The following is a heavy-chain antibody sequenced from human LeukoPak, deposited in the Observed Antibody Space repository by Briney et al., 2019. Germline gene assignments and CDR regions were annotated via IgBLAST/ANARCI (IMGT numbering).Heavy chain of an antibody. CDR3: ARDGLEGGYDFLSHFDY. D-gene: IGHD5-12*01. V-gene: IGHV3-30*04. J-gene: IGHJ4*02. CDR2: ISNDGTIQ. Sequence: GGSLRLSCAASGFTFRAYAMHWVRQAPGKGLEWLAVISNDGTIQYYADSVKGRFTISRDNSRNIMNLQTDSLRAEDTAVYYCARDGLEGGYDFLSHFDYWGQGTLVTVSS. CDR1: GFTFRAYA.